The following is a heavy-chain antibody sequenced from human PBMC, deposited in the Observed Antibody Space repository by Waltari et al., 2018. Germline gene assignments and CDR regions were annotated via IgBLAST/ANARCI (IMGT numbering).Heavy chain of an antibody. V-gene: IGHV4-59*01. Sequence: QVQLQESGPGLVKPSETLSLTCTVSGDPISPYYWSWIRQPPGQGLELIGYSYYSGTTNYSPSLKSRVTISIDTSRNEISLSLSSVTAADTAVYYCARGSVRRPIHGDYVDVWGKGTTVTVSS. CDR3: ARGSVRRPIHGDYVDV. CDR2: SYYSGTT. D-gene: IGHD3-10*01. CDR1: GDPISPYY. J-gene: IGHJ6*03.